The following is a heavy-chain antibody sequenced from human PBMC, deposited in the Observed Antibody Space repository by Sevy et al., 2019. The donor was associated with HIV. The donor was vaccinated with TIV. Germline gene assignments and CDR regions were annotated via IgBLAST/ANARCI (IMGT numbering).Heavy chain of an antibody. Sequence: GGSLRLSCAASGFTFSSYAMHWVRQAPGKGLEWVAVISYDGSNKYYADSVKGRFTISRDNSKNTLYLQMNSLRAEDTAVYCCARSPGSYWGGDAFDIWGQGTMVTVSS. V-gene: IGHV3-30-3*01. CDR3: ARSPGSYWGGDAFDI. CDR2: ISYDGSNK. J-gene: IGHJ3*02. D-gene: IGHD1-26*01. CDR1: GFTFSSYA.